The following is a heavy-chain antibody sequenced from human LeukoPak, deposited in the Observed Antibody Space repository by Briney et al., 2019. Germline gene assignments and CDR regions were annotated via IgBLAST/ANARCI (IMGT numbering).Heavy chain of an antibody. CDR3: ARGANYYDSSGYYYFDY. D-gene: IGHD3-22*01. J-gene: IGHJ4*02. CDR1: GFTFSSHR. Sequence: GSLRLSCAASGFTFSSHRMSWVRQAPGKGLEWVANIKQDGSEKYYVDSVKGRFTISRDNAKNSLYLQMNSLRAEDTAVYYCARGANYYDSSGYYYFDYWGQGTLVTVSS. V-gene: IGHV3-7*01. CDR2: IKQDGSEK.